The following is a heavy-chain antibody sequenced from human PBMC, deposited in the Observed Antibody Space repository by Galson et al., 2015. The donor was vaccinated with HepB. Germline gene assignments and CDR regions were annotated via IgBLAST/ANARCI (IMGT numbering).Heavy chain of an antibody. D-gene: IGHD2-2*02. V-gene: IGHV2-5*01. CDR2: IYWNDDK. CDR3: AHSVGGDYCSSISCYRGFGYFDY. Sequence: PALVKPTQTLTLTCTFSGFSLSTSGVGVGWIRQPPGKALEWLALIYWNDDKRSSPSLKSRLTITKDTSKNQVVLTMTNMDPVDTATYYCAHSVGGDYCSSISCYRGFGYFDYWGQGTLVTVSS. J-gene: IGHJ4*02. CDR1: GFSLSTSGVG.